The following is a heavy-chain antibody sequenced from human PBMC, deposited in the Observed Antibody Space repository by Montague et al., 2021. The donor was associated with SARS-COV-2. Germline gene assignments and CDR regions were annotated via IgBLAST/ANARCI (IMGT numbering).Heavy chain of an antibody. V-gene: IGHV4-39*07. D-gene: IGHD3-22*01. CDR3: ARDIRIPMLIVIQGYGMDV. Sequence: SETLSLTCTVSGGSISSSSSHWGWIRQPPGMGLEWIGSIYYSGXTXYXXXXKXRITISVDTSKNQFSLRLTSVTAADTAVYYCARDIRIPMLIVIQGYGMDVWGQGTTVTVSS. CDR2: IYYSGXT. J-gene: IGHJ6*02. CDR1: GGSISSSSSH.